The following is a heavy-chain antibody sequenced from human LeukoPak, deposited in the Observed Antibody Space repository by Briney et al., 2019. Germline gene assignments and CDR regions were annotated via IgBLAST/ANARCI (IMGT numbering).Heavy chain of an antibody. J-gene: IGHJ4*02. CDR2: IYYSGST. V-gene: IGHV4-59*01. Sequence: SETLSLTCAVYGGSFSGYYWSWIRQPPGKGLEWIGYIYYSGSTNYNPSLKSRVTISVDTSKNQFSLKLSSVTAADTAVYYCARSGYYYGSSGYPPFDYWGQGTLVTVSS. CDR3: ARSGYYYGSSGYPPFDY. CDR1: GGSFSGYY. D-gene: IGHD3-22*01.